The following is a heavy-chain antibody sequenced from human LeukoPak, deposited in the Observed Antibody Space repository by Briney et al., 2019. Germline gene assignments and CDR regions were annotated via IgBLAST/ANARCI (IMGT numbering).Heavy chain of an antibody. CDR3: ARVPRDFWSGYSRYWYFDL. Sequence: KASETLSLTCAVYGGSFSGYYWSWIRQPPGKGLEWIGEINHSGSTNYNPSLKSRVTISVDTSKNQFSLKLSSVTAADTAVYYCARVPRDFWSGYSRYWYFDLWGRGTLVTVSS. CDR1: GGSFSGYY. J-gene: IGHJ2*01. D-gene: IGHD3-3*01. CDR2: INHSGST. V-gene: IGHV4-34*01.